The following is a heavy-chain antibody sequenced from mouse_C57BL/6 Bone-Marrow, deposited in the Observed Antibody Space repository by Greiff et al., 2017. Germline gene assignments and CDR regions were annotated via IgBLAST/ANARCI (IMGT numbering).Heavy chain of an antibody. CDR1: GYTFTSYW. CDR3: ARLDDGYYFYLDY. Sequence: QVQLQQPGAELVMPGASVKLSCKASGYTFTSYWMHWVKQRPGQGLEWIGEIDPSDSYTNYNQKFKGKSTLTVDKSSSTAYMQLSSLTSEDSAVYYCARLDDGYYFYLDYWGQGTTLTVSS. D-gene: IGHD2-3*01. CDR2: IDPSDSYT. J-gene: IGHJ2*01. V-gene: IGHV1-69*01.